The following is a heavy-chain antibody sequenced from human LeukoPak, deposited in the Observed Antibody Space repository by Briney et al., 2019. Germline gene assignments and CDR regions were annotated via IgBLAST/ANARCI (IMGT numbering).Heavy chain of an antibody. Sequence: AGGSLRLSCTASGFTFGDYAMSWVRQAPGKGLEWVGFIRSKAYGGTTEYAASVKGRFTISRDDSKSIAYLQMNSLKTEDTAVYYCTRFDVAVAGTHAFDIWGQGTLVTVSS. V-gene: IGHV3-49*04. D-gene: IGHD6-19*01. CDR2: IRSKAYGGTT. CDR1: GFTFGDYA. J-gene: IGHJ3*02. CDR3: TRFDVAVAGTHAFDI.